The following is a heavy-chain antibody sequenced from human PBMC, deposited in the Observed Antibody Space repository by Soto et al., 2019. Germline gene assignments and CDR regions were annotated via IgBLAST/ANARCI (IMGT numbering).Heavy chain of an antibody. V-gene: IGHV3-64*01. CDR3: ARAGGSGSYYIRGLYYFDY. J-gene: IGHJ4*02. Sequence: GGSLRLSCAASGFTFSSYAMHWVRQAPGKGLEYVSAISSNGGSTYYANSVKGRFTISRDNSKNTLYLQMGSLRAEDMAVYYCARAGGSGSYYIRGLYYFDYWGQGTLVTVSS. D-gene: IGHD3-10*01. CDR2: ISSNGGST. CDR1: GFTFSSYA.